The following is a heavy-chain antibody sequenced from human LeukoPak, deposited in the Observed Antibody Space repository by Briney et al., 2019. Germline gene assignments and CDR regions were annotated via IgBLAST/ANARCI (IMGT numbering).Heavy chain of an antibody. Sequence: GGSLRLSCAASGFTFSSNVMHWVRQAPGKGLEWVAVIWYDGSNKYYADSVKGRFTISRDNSKNTLYLQMNILRAEDTAVYYCARGAVISPNDYWGQGTLVTVSS. CDR3: ARGAVISPNDY. CDR1: GFTFSSNV. V-gene: IGHV3-33*01. CDR2: IWYDGSNK. J-gene: IGHJ4*02. D-gene: IGHD4-23*01.